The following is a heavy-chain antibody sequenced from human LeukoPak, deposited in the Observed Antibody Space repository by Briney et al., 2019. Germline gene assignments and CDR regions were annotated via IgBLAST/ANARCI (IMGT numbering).Heavy chain of an antibody. CDR2: ISGSGGST. CDR3: AKDMTMIVVVITNLFDY. V-gene: IGHV3-23*01. J-gene: IGHJ4*02. D-gene: IGHD3-22*01. Sequence: GGSLRLSCAASGFTFSSYAMSWVRQAPGKGLEWVSAISGSGGSTYYADSVKGRFTISRDNSKNTLYLQMNSLRAEDTAVYYCAKDMTMIVVVITNLFDYWGQGTLVTVSS. CDR1: GFTFSSYA.